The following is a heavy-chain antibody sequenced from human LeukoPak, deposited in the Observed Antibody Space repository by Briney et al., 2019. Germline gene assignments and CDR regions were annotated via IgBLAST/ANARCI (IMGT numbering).Heavy chain of an antibody. CDR3: VTEPGYCTGGRCYGGWFDP. D-gene: IGHD2-15*01. J-gene: IGHJ5*02. V-gene: IGHV4-59*12. CDR1: GGSIGSYY. CDR2: IYYSGST. Sequence: SETLSLTCTVSGGSIGSYYWNWIRQPPGKGLEWIGYIYYSGSTNYNPSLMSRVTISVDTSKTQFSLKLSSVTAADTAVYYCVTEPGYCTGGRCYGGWFDPWGQGTLVTVSS.